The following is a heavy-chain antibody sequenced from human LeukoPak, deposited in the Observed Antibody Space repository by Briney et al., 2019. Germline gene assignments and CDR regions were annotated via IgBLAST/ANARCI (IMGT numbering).Heavy chain of an antibody. CDR2: FDPEDGET. CDR1: GYTFTGYY. J-gene: IGHJ4*02. D-gene: IGHD3-22*01. V-gene: IGHV1-24*01. Sequence: ATVKVSCKASGYTFTGYYMHWVRQAPGKGLEWMGGFDPEDGETIYAQKFQGRVTMTEDTSTDTAYMELSSLRSEDTAVYYCATDYYDSSGYYSRPLDYWGQGTLVTVSS. CDR3: ATDYYDSSGYYSRPLDY.